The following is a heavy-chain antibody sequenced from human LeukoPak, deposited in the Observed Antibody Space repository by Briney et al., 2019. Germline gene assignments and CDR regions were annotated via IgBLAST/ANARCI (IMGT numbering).Heavy chain of an antibody. CDR3: ARGSYSNYDY. V-gene: IGHV3-66*01. J-gene: IGHJ4*02. CDR1: XFTFSSNY. CDR2: IYSGGST. D-gene: IGHD4-11*01. Sequence: GXSLRLSCAAXXFTFSSNYMSWVRQAPGKGLEGVSVIYSGGSTYYSESVKGRFTISREKYKNKLYHQMNSMRAVDTAVYYCARGSYSNYDYWGQGTLVTVSS.